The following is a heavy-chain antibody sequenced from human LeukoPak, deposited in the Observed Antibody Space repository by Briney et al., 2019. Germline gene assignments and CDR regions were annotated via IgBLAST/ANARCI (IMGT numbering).Heavy chain of an antibody. J-gene: IGHJ4*02. V-gene: IGHV4-39*01. CDR3: ARGGAEMATITAGPFDY. CDR2: INYSGST. CDR1: GGGSISSSNHY. D-gene: IGHD5-24*01. Sequence: PSETLSLTCIVSGGGSISSSNHYWGWIRQPPGKGLEWIGSINYSGSTQYNPSLKSRVTLSVDMSKDQFSLKLSSVTAADTAVYYCARGGAEMATITAGPFDYWGQGTLVTVSS.